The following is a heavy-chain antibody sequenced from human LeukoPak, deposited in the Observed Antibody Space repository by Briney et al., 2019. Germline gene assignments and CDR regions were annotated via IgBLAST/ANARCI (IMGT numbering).Heavy chain of an antibody. J-gene: IGHJ4*02. V-gene: IGHV1-8*03. CDR3: ARGTRIAVTGTSQRKKFDF. CDR2: MNPNSGNT. Sequence: ASVKVSCKASGYTFTSYDINWVRQATGQGLDWMGWMNPNSGNTGYEQKFQGRVTITRNTSIDTAYMELSSLRSEDTAVYYCARGTRIAVTGTSQRKKFDFWGQGTLVTVSS. D-gene: IGHD6-19*01. CDR1: GYTFTSYD.